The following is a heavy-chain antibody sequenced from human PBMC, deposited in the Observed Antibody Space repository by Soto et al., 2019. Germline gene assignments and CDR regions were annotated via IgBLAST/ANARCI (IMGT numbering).Heavy chain of an antibody. CDR3: AKCGGSYSCRGFDY. D-gene: IGHD1-26*01. V-gene: IGHV3-9*01. CDR2: ISWNSGSI. Sequence: SLRLSCAASGFTFDDYAMHWVRQAPGKGLEWVSGISWNSGSIGYADSVKGRFTISRDNAKNSLYLQMNSLRAEDTALYYCAKCGGSYSCRGFDYWGQGTLVTVSS. CDR1: GFTFDDYA. J-gene: IGHJ4*02.